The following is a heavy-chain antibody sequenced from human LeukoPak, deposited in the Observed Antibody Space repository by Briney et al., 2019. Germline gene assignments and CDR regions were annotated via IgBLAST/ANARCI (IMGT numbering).Heavy chain of an antibody. CDR2: ISYDGSNK. J-gene: IGHJ4*02. V-gene: IGHV3-30*18. CDR3: AKDLAVAYFDY. D-gene: IGHD6-19*01. CDR1: GFAFNTYT. Sequence: GGSLRLSCAASGFAFNTYTIHWVRQAPGKGLEWVAVISYDGSNKYYADSVKGRFTISRDNSKNTLYLQMNSLRAEDTAVYYCAKDLAVAYFDYWGQGTLVTVSS.